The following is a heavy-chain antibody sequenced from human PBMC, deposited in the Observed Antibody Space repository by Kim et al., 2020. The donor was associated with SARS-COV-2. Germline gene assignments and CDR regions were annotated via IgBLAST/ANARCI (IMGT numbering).Heavy chain of an antibody. CDR3: ARGDSSWYSDWYYYYYGMDV. Sequence: GGSLRLSCAASGFTFSSYWMSWVRQAPGKGLEWVANIKQDGSEKYYVDSVKGRFTISRDNAKNSLYLQMNSLRAEDTAVYYCARGDSSWYSDWYYYYYGMDVWGQGTTVTVSS. D-gene: IGHD6-13*01. V-gene: IGHV3-7*01. J-gene: IGHJ6*02. CDR2: IKQDGSEK. CDR1: GFTFSSYW.